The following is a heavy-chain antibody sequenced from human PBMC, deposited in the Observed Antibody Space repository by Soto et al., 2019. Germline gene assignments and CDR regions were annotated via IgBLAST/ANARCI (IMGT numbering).Heavy chain of an antibody. Sequence: SETLSLTCTVSGGSISSGGYYWSWIRQHPGKGLEWIGYIHYSGSTYYNPSLKSRVTISVDTSKNQFSLKLTSVTAADTAVYYCARAKITGLSDYWGQGTLVTVPS. CDR2: IHYSGST. V-gene: IGHV4-31*03. D-gene: IGHD2-8*02. CDR3: ARAKITGLSDY. CDR1: GGSISSGGYY. J-gene: IGHJ4*02.